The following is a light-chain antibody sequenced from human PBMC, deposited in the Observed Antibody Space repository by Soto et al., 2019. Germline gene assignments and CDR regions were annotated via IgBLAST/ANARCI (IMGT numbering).Light chain of an antibody. V-gene: IGKV3-11*01. J-gene: IGKJ2*01. Sequence: EIVLTQSPATLSLSPGERGALSCRASQSVGSHLAWYQQKPGQAPRLLIYDTSNRATVIPVRFSGSGSDTDFTLTISSLEPEDFAVYHCQQRKNWPETFGQGTKLEIK. CDR1: QSVGSH. CDR2: DTS. CDR3: QQRKNWPET.